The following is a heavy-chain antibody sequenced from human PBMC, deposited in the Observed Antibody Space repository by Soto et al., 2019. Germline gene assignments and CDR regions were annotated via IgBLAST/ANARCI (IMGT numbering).Heavy chain of an antibody. CDR2: IYPDSGGT. D-gene: IGHD1-26*01. V-gene: IGHV1-2*02. Sequence: ASVKVSCKASGYTFTDYSMHWVRQAPGQGLEWMGWIYPDSGGTNYAQKFQGRVTMTRDTSIRTAYMELSRLRSDDTAVYYCAPSNGSLPFQHRRQGTLVTVS. J-gene: IGHJ1*01. CDR3: APSNGSLPFQH. CDR1: GYTFTDYS.